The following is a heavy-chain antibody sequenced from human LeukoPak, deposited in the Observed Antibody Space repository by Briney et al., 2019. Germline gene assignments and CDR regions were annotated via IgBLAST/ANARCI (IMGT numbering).Heavy chain of an antibody. V-gene: IGHV3-21*01. CDR3: ARDRAVYSDSRGYYPDAFDI. D-gene: IGHD3-22*01. J-gene: IGHJ3*02. CDR1: GFTFSSYN. Sequence: KPGGSLRLSCAASGFTFSSYNMNWVRQAPGEGLEWVSSISSRSNYIYLADSLKGRFTISRDNAKNSLYLQMNSLRAEDTAMYYCARDRAVYSDSRGYYPDAFDIWGQGTMVTVSS. CDR2: ISSRSNYI.